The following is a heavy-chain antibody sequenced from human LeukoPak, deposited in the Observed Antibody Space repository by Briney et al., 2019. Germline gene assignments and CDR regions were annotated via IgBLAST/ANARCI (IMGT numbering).Heavy chain of an antibody. J-gene: IGHJ6*03. CDR3: ARDSIVGARYWYMDV. V-gene: IGHV4-31*03. CDR1: GGSISSGGYY. D-gene: IGHD1-26*01. CDR2: IYYSGST. Sequence: PSQTLSLTCTVSGGSISSGGYYWSWIRQHPGKGLEWIGYIYYSGSTYYNPSLKSRVTISVDTSKNQFSLKLSSVTAADTAVYYCARDSIVGARYWYMDVWGKGTTVTVSS.